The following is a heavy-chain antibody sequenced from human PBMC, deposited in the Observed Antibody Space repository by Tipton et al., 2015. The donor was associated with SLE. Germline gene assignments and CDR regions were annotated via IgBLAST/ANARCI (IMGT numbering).Heavy chain of an antibody. CDR1: GFTLSSYG. D-gene: IGHD3-22*01. J-gene: IGHJ4*02. CDR3: AKDGGASSDYFDY. CDR2: IWDDGSNK. V-gene: IGHV3-30*18. Sequence: RSLRLSCAASGFTLSSYGMHWVRQAPGKGLEWVAVIWDDGSNKYYADSVKGRFTISRDNSKNTLYLQMNSLRVEDTAMYYCAKDGGASSDYFDYWGQGTLVTVSS.